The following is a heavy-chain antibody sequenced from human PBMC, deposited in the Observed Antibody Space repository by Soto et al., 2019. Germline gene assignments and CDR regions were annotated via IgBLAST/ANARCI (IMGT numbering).Heavy chain of an antibody. CDR1: GGSISSGGYY. CDR2: IYYSGST. D-gene: IGHD3-10*01. Sequence: QVQLQESGPGLVKPSQTLSLTCTVSGGSISSGGYYWSWVRQHPGKGLEWIGYIYYSGSTYYNPSLKSRVTISVDTSKNQFSLKLSSVTAADTAVYYCARGGGGSGSYIWFDPWGQGTLVTVSS. J-gene: IGHJ5*02. CDR3: ARGGGGSGSYIWFDP. V-gene: IGHV4-31*03.